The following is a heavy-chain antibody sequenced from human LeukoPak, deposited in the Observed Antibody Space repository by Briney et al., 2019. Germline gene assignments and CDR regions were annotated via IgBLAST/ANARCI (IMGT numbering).Heavy chain of an antibody. CDR3: ARGGDCSSTSCCLFDY. D-gene: IGHD2-2*01. J-gene: IGHJ4*02. V-gene: IGHV3-21*01. CDR1: GFTFSSYS. CDR2: ISSSSSYI. Sequence: GRSLRLSCAASGFTFSSYSMNWVRQAPGKGLEWVSSISSSSSYIYYADSVKGRFTISRDNAKNSLYLQMNSLRAEDTAVYYCARGGDCSSTSCCLFDYWGQGTLVTVSS.